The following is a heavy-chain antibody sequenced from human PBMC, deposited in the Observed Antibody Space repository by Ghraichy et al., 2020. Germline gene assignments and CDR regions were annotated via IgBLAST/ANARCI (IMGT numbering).Heavy chain of an antibody. CDR2: ISGSGGST. J-gene: IGHJ5*02. D-gene: IGHD6-6*01. CDR1: GFTFSSYA. V-gene: IGHV3-23*01. Sequence: GSLRLSCAASGFTFSSYAMSWVRQAPGKGLEWVSAISGSGGSTYYADSVKGRFTISRDNSKNTLYLQMNSLRAEDTAVYYCAKVRGYSSSSGVYWFDPWGQGTLFTVSS. CDR3: AKVRGYSSSSGVYWFDP.